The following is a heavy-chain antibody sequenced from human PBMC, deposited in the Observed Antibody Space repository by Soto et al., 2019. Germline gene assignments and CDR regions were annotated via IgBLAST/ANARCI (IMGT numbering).Heavy chain of an antibody. CDR1: GGSFSGYY. CDR2: INHSGST. J-gene: IGHJ5*02. Sequence: QVQLQQWGAGLLKPSETLSLTCAVYGGSFSGYYWSWIRQPPGKGLEWIGEINHSGSTNYNPSPKRRVTISVDTSKNQCSLKLSSVTAADTALYYCARGPQSGPTILGVVTPNWFDPWGQRTLVTVSS. CDR3: ARGPQSGPTILGVVTPNWFDP. V-gene: IGHV4-34*01. D-gene: IGHD3-3*01.